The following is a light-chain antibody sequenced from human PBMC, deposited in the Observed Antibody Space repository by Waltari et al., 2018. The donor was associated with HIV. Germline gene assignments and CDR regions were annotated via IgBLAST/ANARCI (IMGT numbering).Light chain of an antibody. CDR3: ASWDDALSSWL. CDR2: RND. Sequence: QSGLRQPPSTSRPPGQRVVLPCSGSNSNVGKNYVSWFQQPPGAAPRLLIYRNDRRPSGVPDRFTAAKSGSSASLVISGLRSDDEAEYFCASWDDALSSWLFGGGTKLTVL. V-gene: IGLV1-47*01. CDR1: NSNVGKNY. J-gene: IGLJ6*01.